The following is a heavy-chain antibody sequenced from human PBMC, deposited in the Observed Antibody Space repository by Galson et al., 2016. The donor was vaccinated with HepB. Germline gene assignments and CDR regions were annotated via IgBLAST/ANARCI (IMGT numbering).Heavy chain of an antibody. CDR2: IRSKAYGGTT. CDR3: TRVYYDFWSGYSRYMDA. CDR1: GFTFGDYA. D-gene: IGHD3-3*01. V-gene: IGHV3-49*03. J-gene: IGHJ6*03. Sequence: SLRLSCATSGFTFGDYAMSWFRQAPGKGLEWVGFIRSKAYGGTTEYAASVKGRFTISRDDSESIAYLQMNSLKTEDTAVYYCTRVYYDFWSGYSRYMDAWGKGTTVTVSS.